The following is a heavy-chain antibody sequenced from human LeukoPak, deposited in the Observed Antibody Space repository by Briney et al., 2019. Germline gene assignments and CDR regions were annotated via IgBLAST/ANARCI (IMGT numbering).Heavy chain of an antibody. CDR2: ISSSSSYI. CDR3: ARGVITMVRGVIIYYYYYGMDV. CDR1: GFTFSSYS. V-gene: IGHV3-21*01. J-gene: IGHJ6*02. D-gene: IGHD3-10*01. Sequence: GGSLRLSCAASGFTFSSYSMNWVRQAPGKGLEWVSSISSSSSYIYYADSVKGRFTISRDNAKNSLYLQMNSLRAEDTAVYYCARGVITMVRGVIIYYYYYGMDVWGQGTTVTVSS.